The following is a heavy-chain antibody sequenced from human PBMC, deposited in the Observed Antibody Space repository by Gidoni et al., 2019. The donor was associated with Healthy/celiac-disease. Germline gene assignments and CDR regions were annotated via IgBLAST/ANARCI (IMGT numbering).Heavy chain of an antibody. J-gene: IGHJ5*02. CDR3: ARTIIMFGGPMDL. Sequence: QVRLVESGGGVVQPGRSLRPSCAASAFTFTSHGMHWVRQAPGKGLEWVAVLNSGGDNKYYADSVKGRFTISRDNSMDTLYLQMDSLRAEDTAVYYCARTIIMFGGPMDLWGQGTLVTVSS. CDR2: LNSGGDNK. CDR1: AFTFTSHG. V-gene: IGHV3-30*03. D-gene: IGHD3-16*01.